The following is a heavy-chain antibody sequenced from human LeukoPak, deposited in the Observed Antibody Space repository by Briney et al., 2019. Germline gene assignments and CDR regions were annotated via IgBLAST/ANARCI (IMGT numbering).Heavy chain of an antibody. Sequence: SETLSLTCTVSGGSISSGGYSWSWIRQPPGKGLEWIGYIYHSGSTYYNPSLKSRVTISVDRSKNQFSLKLSSVTAADTAVYYCARGVVTVGDAFDIWGQGTMVTVSS. CDR2: IYHSGST. J-gene: IGHJ3*02. V-gene: IGHV4-30-2*01. D-gene: IGHD3-3*01. CDR3: ARGVVTVGDAFDI. CDR1: GGSISSGGYS.